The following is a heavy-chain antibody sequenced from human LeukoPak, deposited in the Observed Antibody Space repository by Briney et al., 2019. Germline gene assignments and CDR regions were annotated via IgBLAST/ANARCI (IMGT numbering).Heavy chain of an antibody. Sequence: GGSLRLSCAASGFTFSSYWMNWVRQAPGKGLERVANIRQDGSEKYYVDSVKGRFTISRDNTKNSLYLQINHLRAEDTAVYYCASGAQWGIKFYLDYWGQGTLITVSS. CDR2: IRQDGSEK. D-gene: IGHD3-16*01. CDR3: ASGAQWGIKFYLDY. CDR1: GFTFSSYW. J-gene: IGHJ4*02. V-gene: IGHV3-7*01.